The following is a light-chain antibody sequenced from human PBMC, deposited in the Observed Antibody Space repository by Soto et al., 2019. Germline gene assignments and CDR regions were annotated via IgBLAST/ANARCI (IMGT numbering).Light chain of an antibody. J-gene: IGLJ2*01. CDR2: GHD. CDR3: STWDDSLNGPL. V-gene: IGLV1-44*01. CDR1: NSNIGRNT. Sequence: QPVLTQPPTASGTPGQRVTISCSGSNSNIGRNTVNWYRQLPGTAPTLLVYGHDQRPSGVPDRFSGSQSGTSASLAISGLQSEDEADYYCSTWDDSLNGPLFGGGTKLTVL.